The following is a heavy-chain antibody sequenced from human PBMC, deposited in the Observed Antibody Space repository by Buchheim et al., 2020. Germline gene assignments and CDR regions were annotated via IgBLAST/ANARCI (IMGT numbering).Heavy chain of an antibody. D-gene: IGHD3-16*01. J-gene: IGHJ4*02. CDR3: ARGSFTAIDF. Sequence: QVHLQESGPGLVKPSETLSLTCTVSGGSISSFFWSWTRQPPGGGLEWIGYIYNSGSTNYNPSLKSRVTISVDTSKHQFSLNLNSVTAADTAVFYCARGSFTAIDFWGQGTL. V-gene: IGHV4-59*01. CDR2: IYNSGST. CDR1: GGSISSFF.